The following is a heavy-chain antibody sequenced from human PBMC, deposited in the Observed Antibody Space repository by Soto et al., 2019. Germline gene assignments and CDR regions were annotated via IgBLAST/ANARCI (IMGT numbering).Heavy chain of an antibody. CDR2: IKQDGSEK. V-gene: IGHV3-7*03. CDR1: GFTFSSYW. Sequence: EVQLVESGGGLVQPGGSLRLSCAASGFTFSSYWMSWVRQAPGKGLEWVANIKQDGSEKYYVDSVKGRFTISRDNAKNSLYLQMNSLRSEDTAVYYCARKLELHQIGAFDIWGQGTMVTVSS. D-gene: IGHD1-7*01. J-gene: IGHJ3*02. CDR3: ARKLELHQIGAFDI.